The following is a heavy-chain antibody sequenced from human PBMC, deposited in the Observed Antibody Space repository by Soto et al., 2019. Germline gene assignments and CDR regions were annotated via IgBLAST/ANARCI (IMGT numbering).Heavy chain of an antibody. CDR3: VKDLNRLQLLLPLFDY. J-gene: IGHJ4*02. CDR2: ISSNGGST. Sequence: GGSLRLSCSASGFTFSSYAMHWVRQAPGKGLEYVSAISSNGGSTYYADSVKGRFTISRDNSKNTLYLQMSSLRAEDTAVYYCVKDLNRLQLLLPLFDYRGQGTLVTGSS. D-gene: IGHD2-15*01. V-gene: IGHV3-64D*08. CDR1: GFTFSSYA.